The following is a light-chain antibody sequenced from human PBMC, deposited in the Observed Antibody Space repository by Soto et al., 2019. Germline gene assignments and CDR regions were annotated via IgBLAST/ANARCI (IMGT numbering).Light chain of an antibody. CDR1: TGAVSSDHW. J-gene: IGLJ3*02. CDR2: DIS. V-gene: IGLV7-46*01. Sequence: QAVVTQEPSLTVSPGGTVTLTCASSTGAVSSDHWPYWFQQKPGQAPRTLIYDISSKHSWTPARFSGSLLGGKAALSLSGAQPLDEPDYYCLLSYSGAGVFGVGTKLPVL. CDR3: LLSYSGAGV.